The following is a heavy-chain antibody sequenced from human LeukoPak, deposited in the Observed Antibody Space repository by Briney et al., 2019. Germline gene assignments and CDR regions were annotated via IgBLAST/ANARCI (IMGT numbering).Heavy chain of an antibody. J-gene: IGHJ2*01. CDR1: GYTFTSYG. CDR2: ISAYNGNT. CDR3: ARDIWGCYGYWYFDL. V-gene: IGHV1-18*01. Sequence: ASVKVSCKASGYTFTSYGISWVRQASGQGLEWMGWISAYNGNTNYAQKLQGRVTMTTDTSTSTAYMELRSLRSDDTAVYYCARDIWGCYGYWYFDLWGRGTLVTVSS. D-gene: IGHD4/OR15-4a*01.